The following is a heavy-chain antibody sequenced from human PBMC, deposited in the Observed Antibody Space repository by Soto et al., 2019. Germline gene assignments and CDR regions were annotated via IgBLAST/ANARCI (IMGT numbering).Heavy chain of an antibody. D-gene: IGHD1-20*01. J-gene: IGHJ4*02. CDR2: IYSGGST. V-gene: IGHV3-53*01. CDR1: GFTVGSND. CDR3: ARGRYFDY. Sequence: PGGSMRLSCAASGFTVGSNDMTWVRQAPGKGLEWVSVIYSGGSTYYADSVKGRFTISRGNSRNTLYLQMNSLRAEDTAVYYCARGRYFDYWGQGSLVTVSS.